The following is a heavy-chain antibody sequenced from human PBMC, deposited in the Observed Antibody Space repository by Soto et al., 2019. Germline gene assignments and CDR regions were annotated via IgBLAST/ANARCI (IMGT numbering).Heavy chain of an antibody. CDR1: GYSFGTYW. D-gene: IGHD2-2*01. Sequence: GESLKISCEGSGYSFGTYWIAWVRQMPGKGLEWMGIIYPNDSDSRYNPSFQGQGTISADKSSSTAYLQWSSLKASDTAIYYCEREGCSLTNCYGELDSWGQVTLVTVSS. J-gene: IGHJ5*01. CDR3: EREGCSLTNCYGELDS. CDR2: IYPNDSDS. V-gene: IGHV5-51*01.